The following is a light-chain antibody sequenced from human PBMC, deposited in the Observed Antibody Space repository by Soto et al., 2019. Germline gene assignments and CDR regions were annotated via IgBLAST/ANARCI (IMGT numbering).Light chain of an antibody. V-gene: IGKV2-24*01. Sequence: DVVLTPTPLSSPVTLGQPASISCRSSQSLAYSDGKTYLSWLQQRPGQPPRLPIYQISNRLSGVADRFSGSGAGTDDTLNISRGEAEDVGFYYCRQHTHIPPTFGQGTKLEIK. CDR2: QIS. CDR1: QSLAYSDGKTY. CDR3: RQHTHIPPT. J-gene: IGKJ2*01.